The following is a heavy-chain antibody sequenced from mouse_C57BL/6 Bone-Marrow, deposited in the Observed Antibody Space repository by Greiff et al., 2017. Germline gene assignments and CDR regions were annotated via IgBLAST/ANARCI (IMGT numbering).Heavy chain of an antibody. D-gene: IGHD2-5*01. V-gene: IGHV1-82*01. CDR2: ISPGDGDT. J-gene: IGHJ1*03. CDR1: GYAFSSSW. CDR3: ATYYSNYRRYFDV. Sequence: VQLQQSGPELVKPGASVKISCKASGYAFSSSWMNWVTQRPGKGLEWIGRISPGDGDTNYNGQFKGKATLTADKSSSTAYMQLIILTSEDSAFYFCATYYSNYRRYFDVWGTGTTVTVSS.